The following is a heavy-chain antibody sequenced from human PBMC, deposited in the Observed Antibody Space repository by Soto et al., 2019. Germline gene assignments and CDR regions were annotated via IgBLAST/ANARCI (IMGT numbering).Heavy chain of an antibody. CDR3: ARYVNPYDTAVWFDP. V-gene: IGHV4-59*11. Sequence: SETLSLTCSVSGDSIRNLYWSWIRQPLGKGLEWIGCIYNSGTTNYNSSLKSRVTISLDTSKNQFSLRLRSVTAADTAVYYCARYVNPYDTAVWFDPWGQGTLVTVS. J-gene: IGHJ5*02. D-gene: IGHD3-9*01. CDR2: IYNSGTT. CDR1: GDSIRNLY.